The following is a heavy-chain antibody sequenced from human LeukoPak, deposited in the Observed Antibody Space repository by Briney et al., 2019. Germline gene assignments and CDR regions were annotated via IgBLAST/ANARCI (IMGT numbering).Heavy chain of an antibody. CDR3: ARVTLNYYYMDV. V-gene: IGHV4-61*02. J-gene: IGHJ6*03. CDR1: GGSISSGSYY. CDR2: IYASGSS. Sequence: SQTLSLTCTVSGGSISSGSYYWSWIRQPAGKGLEWIGRIYASGSSNYNPSLKSRVSISVDTSKNQFSLKLSSVTAADTAVYYCARVTLNYYYMDVWGKGTTVTVSS.